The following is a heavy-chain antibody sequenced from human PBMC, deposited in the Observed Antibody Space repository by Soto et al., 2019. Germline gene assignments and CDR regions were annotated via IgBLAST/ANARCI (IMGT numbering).Heavy chain of an antibody. J-gene: IGHJ4*02. CDR1: GFSFDDYA. CDR2: ISWNSGTI. CDR3: ARDVWSRASGPPDS. D-gene: IGHD3-10*01. V-gene: IGHV3-9*01. Sequence: PGGSLRLSCAASGFSFDDYAMHWVRQAPVQGLEWVTGISWNSGTIGYADSLKGRFTISRDNAKNSLYLQMNSLRAEDTALYYCARDVWSRASGPPDSWGQGTPVTVSS.